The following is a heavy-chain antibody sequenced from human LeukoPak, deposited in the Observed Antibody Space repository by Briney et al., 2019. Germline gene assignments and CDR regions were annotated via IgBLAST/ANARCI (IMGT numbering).Heavy chain of an antibody. V-gene: IGHV4-39*01. CDR2: IYYSGTT. J-gene: IGHJ2*01. CDR3: ARRGYCSGGSCYSWYFDL. CDR1: GGSVSNSSYY. D-gene: IGHD2-15*01. Sequence: SETLSLTCTVSGGSVSNSSYYWGWIRQPPGKGLEWIGSIYYSGTTYYNPSLKSRVTISVDTSKNQFSLKLSSVTAADTAVYYCARRGYCSGGSCYSWYFDLWGRGTLVTVSS.